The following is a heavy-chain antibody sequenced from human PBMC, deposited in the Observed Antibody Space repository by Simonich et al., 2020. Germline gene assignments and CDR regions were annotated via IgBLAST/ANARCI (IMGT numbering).Heavy chain of an antibody. D-gene: IGHD1-26*01. V-gene: IGHV5-51*01. Sequence: EVQLVQSGAAVKKPGESLKISCKGSGYSFTGYWIGWGRQMPGKCLEWMGITYPGDDYTRYSPSFQGQVTISADKSFSTAYLQWSSLKASDTAMYYCARLVMYSGSYYLDYWGQGTLVTVSS. J-gene: IGHJ4*02. CDR1: GYSFTGYW. CDR3: ARLVMYSGSYYLDY. CDR2: TYPGDDYT.